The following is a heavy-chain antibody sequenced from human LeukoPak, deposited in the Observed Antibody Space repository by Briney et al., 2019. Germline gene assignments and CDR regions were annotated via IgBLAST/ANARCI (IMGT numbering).Heavy chain of an antibody. J-gene: IGHJ4*02. Sequence: SGTLSLTCTVSGVSISSYYWSWIRQPPGKGLEWIGYISYTGSTNYNPSLKSRVTISVDTSKNQFSLKLSSVTAADTAVYYCASYSSSWGFDYWGQGTLVTVSS. CDR3: ASYSSSWGFDY. D-gene: IGHD6-13*01. V-gene: IGHV4-59*01. CDR2: ISYTGST. CDR1: GVSISSYY.